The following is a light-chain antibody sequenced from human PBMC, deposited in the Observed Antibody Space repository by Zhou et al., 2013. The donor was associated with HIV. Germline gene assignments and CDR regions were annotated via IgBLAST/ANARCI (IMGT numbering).Light chain of an antibody. CDR2: AAS. CDR3: QQYGNSLLT. CDR1: QSVSSY. J-gene: IGKJ4*01. Sequence: EIVLTQSPATLSLSPGERATLSCRASQSVSSYLAWYQQKPGQAPRLLIYAASRRATGIPDRFSGSGSGTDFTLTISRLEPEDFAVYYCQQYGNSLLTFGGGTKLEIK. V-gene: IGKV3-20*01.